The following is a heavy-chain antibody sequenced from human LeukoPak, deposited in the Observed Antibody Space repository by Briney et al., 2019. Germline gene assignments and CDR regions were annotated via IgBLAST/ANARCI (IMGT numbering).Heavy chain of an antibody. CDR3: ARDWGQRGVGATLAN. Sequence: GSLRLSCAASGFTFSSYAMSWVRQAPGKGLEWIGSIYYSGSTYYNSSLKSRVTISVDTSKNQFSLKLSSVTAADTAVYYCARDWGQRGVGATLANWGQGTLVIVSS. V-gene: IGHV4-39*07. J-gene: IGHJ4*02. D-gene: IGHD1-26*01. CDR1: GFTFSSYA. CDR2: IYYSGST.